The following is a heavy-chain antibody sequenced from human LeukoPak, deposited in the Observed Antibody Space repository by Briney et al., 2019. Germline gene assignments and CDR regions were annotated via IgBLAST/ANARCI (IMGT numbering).Heavy chain of an antibody. J-gene: IGHJ4*02. D-gene: IGHD3-10*01. Sequence: GGSLRLSCAASGFTFSSYAMSWVRQAPGKGLEWVSAISGSGGSTYYADSVKGRFTISRDNSKNTLYLQMNSLRAEDTAVYYCAKDHTLSYVLLWFGESPFDYWGQGTLVTVSS. V-gene: IGHV3-23*01. CDR3: AKDHTLSYVLLWFGESPFDY. CDR2: ISGSGGST. CDR1: GFTFSSYA.